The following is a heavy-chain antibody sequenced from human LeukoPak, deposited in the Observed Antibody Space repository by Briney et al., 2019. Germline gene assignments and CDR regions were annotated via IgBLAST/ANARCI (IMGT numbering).Heavy chain of an antibody. J-gene: IGHJ4*02. D-gene: IGHD6-13*01. V-gene: IGHV4-59*01. CDR3: ARVTGYRIEDYSDY. CDR2: IYYSGST. CDR1: GGSISSYY. Sequence: SETLSLTCTVSGGSISSYYWSWIRQPPGKGLEWIGYIYYSGSTNYNPSLKSRVTISVETSKNEFSLKLRSVTAADTAVYYCARVTGYRIEDYSDYWGQGTLVTVSS.